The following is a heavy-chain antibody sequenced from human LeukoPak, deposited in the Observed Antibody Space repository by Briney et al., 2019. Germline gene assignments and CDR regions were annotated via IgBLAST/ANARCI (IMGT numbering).Heavy chain of an antibody. CDR1: GGSLSSDY. J-gene: IGHJ4*02. Sequence: LSLTCTVSGGSLSSDYWSWVRQAPGKGLEWVAIIWYDGSNKYYADSVKGRFTISRDNSKNTLYLQMNSLRDEDTAVYYCARDQGSSHFDYWGQGTLVTVSS. CDR3: ARDQGSSHFDY. CDR2: IWYDGSNK. V-gene: IGHV3-33*08. D-gene: IGHD1-26*01.